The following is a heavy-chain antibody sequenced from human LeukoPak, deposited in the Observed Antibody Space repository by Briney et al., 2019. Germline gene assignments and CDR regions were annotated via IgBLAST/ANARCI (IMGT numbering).Heavy chain of an antibody. CDR1: GFTFSSYA. CDR2: ISYDGSNK. J-gene: IGHJ4*02. D-gene: IGHD2/OR15-2a*01. Sequence: GGSLRLSCAASGFTFSSYAMSWVRQAPGKGLEWVAVISYDGSNKYYADSVKGRFTISRDNSKNTLYLQMNSLRAEDTAVYYCARANTEFDYWGQGTLVTVSS. CDR3: ARANTEFDY. V-gene: IGHV3-30-3*01.